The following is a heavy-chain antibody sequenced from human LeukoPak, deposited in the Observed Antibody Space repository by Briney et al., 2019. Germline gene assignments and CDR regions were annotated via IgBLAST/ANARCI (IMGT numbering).Heavy chain of an antibody. Sequence: GGSLRLSCAASGFTFRNYGIHWVRQAPGKGLEWVTIIWYDGSNKYHADSVTGRFAVSRDNSANIVYLQMNSLRVEDTAVYYCARNNGNYIMDVWGQGTTVTVSS. D-gene: IGHD1-26*01. CDR1: GFTFRNYG. CDR2: IWYDGSNK. CDR3: ARNNGNYIMDV. J-gene: IGHJ6*02. V-gene: IGHV3-33*01.